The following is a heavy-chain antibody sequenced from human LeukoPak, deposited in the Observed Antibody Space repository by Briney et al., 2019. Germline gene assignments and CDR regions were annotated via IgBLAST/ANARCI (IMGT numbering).Heavy chain of an antibody. CDR2: IIPILDVV. J-gene: IGHJ4*02. CDR1: GGTFSSYS. V-gene: IGHV1-69*04. D-gene: IGHD6-6*01. Sequence: KVSCKASGGTFSSYSITWVRQAPGQGLEWMGRIIPILDVVNYAQNFQGRVTITADKTTSTAYMELRSLTSEDTAVYYCAKDGEVYSSSSPYPVYWGQGTLVTVSS. CDR3: AKDGEVYSSSSPYPVY.